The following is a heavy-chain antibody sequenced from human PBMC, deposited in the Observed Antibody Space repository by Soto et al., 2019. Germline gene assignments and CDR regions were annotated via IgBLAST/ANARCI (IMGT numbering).Heavy chain of an antibody. D-gene: IGHD1-7*01. Sequence: QVQLVQSGAEVKKPGASVKVSCKASGYTITSYGISWVRQAPGQGLEWMGWISPYNGNTNYAQNLQGRVTMTTDTSTSTAYMELRSLRSHDTAVYYCARDRRYNWNYGWFDPWGQGTLVTVSS. CDR2: ISPYNGNT. J-gene: IGHJ5*02. CDR3: ARDRRYNWNYGWFDP. CDR1: GYTITSYG. V-gene: IGHV1-18*01.